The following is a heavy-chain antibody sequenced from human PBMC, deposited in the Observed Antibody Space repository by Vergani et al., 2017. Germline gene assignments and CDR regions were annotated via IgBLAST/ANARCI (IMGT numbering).Heavy chain of an antibody. V-gene: IGHV3-74*01. Sequence: EVQLVESGGGLIHPGGSLGLSCEGSGFSFSGYWMHWVRQRPEKGLVWVSRIKSDGRITNYADSVKGRFTISRDNAKNTLYLEMNSLRGDDTAIYYCVRARXGDPCFMSNWFDSWGQGTLVTVSS. CDR3: VRARXGDPCFMSNWFDS. J-gene: IGHJ5*01. D-gene: IGHD2-21*02. CDR1: GFSFSGYW. CDR2: IKSDGRIT.